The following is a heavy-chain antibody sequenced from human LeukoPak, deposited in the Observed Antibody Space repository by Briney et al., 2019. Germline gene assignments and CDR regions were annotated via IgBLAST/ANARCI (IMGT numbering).Heavy chain of an antibody. J-gene: IGHJ4*02. Sequence: PGGSLRLSCAASGFTFSSYWMSWVRQAPGKGLEWVANIKQDGSEKYYVDSVKGRFTISRDNAKNSLYLQMNSLRAEDTAVYYCARLGGYCSSTSCHEWLPDYWGQGTLVTVSS. CDR2: IKQDGSEK. CDR1: GFTFSSYW. D-gene: IGHD2-2*03. V-gene: IGHV3-7*01. CDR3: ARLGGYCSSTSCHEWLPDY.